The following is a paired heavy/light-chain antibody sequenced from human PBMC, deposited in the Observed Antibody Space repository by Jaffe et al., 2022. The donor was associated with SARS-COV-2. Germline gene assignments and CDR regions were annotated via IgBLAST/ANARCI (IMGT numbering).Light chain of an antibody. Sequence: QSALTQPPSASGSPGQSVTISCTGTSNDVGGYNYVSWYQQHPGKAPKLLIYEVTKRPSGVPDRFSGSKSGNTASLTISGLQSEDEGDYYCRSYAGSSNFGVFGTGTKVTVL. J-gene: IGLJ1*01. CDR3: RSYAGSSNFGV. V-gene: IGLV2-8*01. CDR1: SNDVGGYNY. CDR2: EVT.
Heavy chain of an antibody. V-gene: IGHV3-49*03. D-gene: IGHD6-19*01. CDR1: GFTFADYS. CDR3: TRAPFGSGWYSDTFDI. J-gene: IGHJ3*02. Sequence: EVQLVESGGGLVQPGRSLRLSCTASGFTFADYSVTWFRQALGKGLEWVGFIRRKAHGGAAYYAASVQGRFTISRDDSNNIAYLQMNSLKIEDTAMYYCTRAPFGSGWYSDTFDIWGQGTMVTVSS. CDR2: IRRKAHGGAA.